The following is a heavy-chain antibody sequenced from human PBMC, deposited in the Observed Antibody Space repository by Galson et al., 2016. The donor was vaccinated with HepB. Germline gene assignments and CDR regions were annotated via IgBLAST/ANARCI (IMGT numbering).Heavy chain of an antibody. V-gene: IGHV3-30-3*01. D-gene: IGHD3-3*01. CDR3: ARDLSITIFGVVTDHLDY. Sequence: SLRLSCAASGFTFSSYVMHWVRQAPGKGLEWVALISSDGSNKYYADSVKGRFTISRDNSKNTLYLQMNSLRAEDTAVYYGARDLSITIFGVVTDHLDYWGQGTLVTVSS. CDR2: ISSDGSNK. J-gene: IGHJ4*02. CDR1: GFTFSSYV.